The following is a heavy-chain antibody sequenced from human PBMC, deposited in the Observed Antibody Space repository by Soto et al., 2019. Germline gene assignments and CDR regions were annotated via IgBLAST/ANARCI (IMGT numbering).Heavy chain of an antibody. J-gene: IGHJ4*02. CDR3: ARETTYDFLFDY. Sequence: SLRLSCAASGFTFSSYAMHWVRQAPGRGLEWVAVISYDGSNKYYADSVKGRFTISRDNSKNTLYLQMNSLRAEDTAVYYCARETTYDFLFDYWGQGTLVTVSS. CDR2: ISYDGSNK. D-gene: IGHD3-3*01. CDR1: GFTFSSYA. V-gene: IGHV3-30-3*01.